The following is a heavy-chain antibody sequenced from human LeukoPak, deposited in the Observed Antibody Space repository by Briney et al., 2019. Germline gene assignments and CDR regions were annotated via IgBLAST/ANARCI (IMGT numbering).Heavy chain of an antibody. CDR3: ARELGRGSGSLYYGMDV. D-gene: IGHD3-10*01. CDR2: ISYDGSNK. Sequence: GGSLRLSCAASGFTFSSYAMHWVRQAPGKGLEWVAVISYDGSNKYYADSVKGRFTISRDNSKNTLYLQMNSLRAEDTAVYYCARELGRGSGSLYYGMDVWGRGTTVTVSS. CDR1: GFTFSSYA. V-gene: IGHV3-30*04. J-gene: IGHJ6*04.